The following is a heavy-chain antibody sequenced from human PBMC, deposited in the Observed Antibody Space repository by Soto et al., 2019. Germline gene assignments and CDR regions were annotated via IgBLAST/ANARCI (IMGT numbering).Heavy chain of an antibody. D-gene: IGHD3-9*01. CDR3: ARGDILTGYQY. J-gene: IGHJ4*02. CDR1: GGSFSGYY. Sequence: QVQLQQWGAGLLKPSETLSLTCAVYGGSFSGYYWSWIHQPPGKGLEWIGEVSHSGSTKYNPSLKSRVTISVDTSKNQFSLKLSSVTAADTAVYYCARGDILTGYQYWGQGALVTVSS. CDR2: VSHSGST. V-gene: IGHV4-34*02.